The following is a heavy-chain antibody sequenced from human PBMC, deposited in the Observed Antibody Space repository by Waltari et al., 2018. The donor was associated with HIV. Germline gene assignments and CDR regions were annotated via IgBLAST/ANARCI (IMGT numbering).Heavy chain of an antibody. J-gene: IGHJ4*02. Sequence: QVHLVESGGGVVQPGRSLRLPCAASGFNFSTYVLTWVRQAPGKGLEWVADISYDGSDKYHADSVKGRFTISRDNSRNTLYLQMNSLRPEDTAVYFCAREFYYDSTGYNSGFDYWGQGTLVTVSS. CDR3: AREFYYDSTGYNSGFDY. D-gene: IGHD3-22*01. CDR2: ISYDGSDK. V-gene: IGHV3-30*01. CDR1: GFNFSTYV.